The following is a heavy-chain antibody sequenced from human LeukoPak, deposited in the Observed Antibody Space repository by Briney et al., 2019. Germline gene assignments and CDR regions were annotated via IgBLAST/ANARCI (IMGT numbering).Heavy chain of an antibody. D-gene: IGHD6-13*01. J-gene: IGHJ4*02. Sequence: ASVKVSCKASGGTFSSYAISWVRPAPGQGLEWMGRIIPILGIANYAQKFQGRVTITADKSTSTAYMELSSLRSEDTAVYYCARGIAAAAHPHRPLDYWGQGTLVTVSS. V-gene: IGHV1-69*04. CDR3: ARGIAAAAHPHRPLDY. CDR2: IIPILGIA. CDR1: GGTFSSYA.